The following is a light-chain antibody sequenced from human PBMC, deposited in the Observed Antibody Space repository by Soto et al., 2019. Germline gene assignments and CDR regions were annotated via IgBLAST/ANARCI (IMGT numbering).Light chain of an antibody. Sequence: SYELTQPPSVSVAPGKTAMITCGGGNIGSKSVHWYQQKPGQAPVVVINYNSDRPSGIPDRFSGSNSGSTATLTITRVEAGDEADYYCQVWDRSSDHVVFGGGTKLTVL. CDR1: NIGSKS. CDR2: YNS. V-gene: IGLV3-21*04. J-gene: IGLJ2*01. CDR3: QVWDRSSDHVV.